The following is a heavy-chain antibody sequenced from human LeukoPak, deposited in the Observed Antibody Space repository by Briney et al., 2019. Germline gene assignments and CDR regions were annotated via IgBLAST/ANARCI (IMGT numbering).Heavy chain of an antibody. CDR1: GFTFSSYW. V-gene: IGHV3-7*01. CDR2: IKHDGSEK. CDR3: ARALDSLYSSGWPSAGY. J-gene: IGHJ4*02. D-gene: IGHD6-19*01. Sequence: GGSLRLSCAASGFTFSSYWMNWVRQAPGKGLEWVANIKHDGSEKYHVDSVKGRFTISRDNAKNSLYLQMNSLRAEDTAVYYCARALDSLYSSGWPSAGYWGQGTLVTVSS.